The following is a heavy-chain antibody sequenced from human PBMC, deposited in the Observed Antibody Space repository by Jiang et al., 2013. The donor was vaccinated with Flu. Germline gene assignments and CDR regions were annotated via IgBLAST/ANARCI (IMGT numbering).Heavy chain of an antibody. D-gene: IGHD6-13*01. CDR2: ISSSSTYI. CDR3: ARDPGAAAAIFYYYGMDV. Sequence: EWVSSISSSSTYIYYADSVKGRFTISRDNAKNSVYLQMNSLTAEDTAVYYCARDPGAAAAIFYYYGMDVWGKGTTVTVSS. V-gene: IGHV3-21*01. J-gene: IGHJ6*04.